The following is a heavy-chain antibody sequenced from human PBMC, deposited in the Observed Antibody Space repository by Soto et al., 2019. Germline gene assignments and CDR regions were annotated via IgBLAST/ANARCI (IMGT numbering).Heavy chain of an antibody. CDR3: VRDLGRYFRSGYMDL. Sequence: EVQLVESGGGLVKPGGSLRLSCTASGFAFNTYSMNWVRQAPGKWLEWVSSINEDSTYIYYADSLRGRITISRDNAKESLFLPMTSLRPDDTAVYYCVRDLGRYFRSGYMDLWGDGATVTVSS. J-gene: IGHJ6*03. D-gene: IGHD3-9*01. V-gene: IGHV3-21*02. CDR2: INEDSTYI. CDR1: GFAFNTYS.